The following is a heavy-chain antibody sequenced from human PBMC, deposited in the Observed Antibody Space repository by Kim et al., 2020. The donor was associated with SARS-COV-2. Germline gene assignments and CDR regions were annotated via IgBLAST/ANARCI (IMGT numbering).Heavy chain of an antibody. CDR2: ISSSSSTI. D-gene: IGHD6-19*01. J-gene: IGHJ6*02. V-gene: IGHV3-48*04. Sequence: GGSLRLSCAASGFTFSSYSMNWVRQAPGKGLEWVSYISSSSSTIYYADSVKGRFTISRDNAKNSLYLQMNSLRAEDTAVYYCARAWGSSGPYGMDVWGQGTTVTVSS. CDR1: GFTFSSYS. CDR3: ARAWGSSGPYGMDV.